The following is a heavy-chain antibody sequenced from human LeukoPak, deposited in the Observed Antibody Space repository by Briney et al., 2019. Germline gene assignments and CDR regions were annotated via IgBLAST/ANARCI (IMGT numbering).Heavy chain of an antibody. CDR3: AKAPVTTCRGAYCYPFDY. Sequence: GGSLRLSCAASGFTFSSYAMSWVRQAPGKGLEWVSPISGSGGRTHYADSVKGRFTISRDSSKNTLFLQMNRLRPEDAAVYYCAKAPVTTCRGAYCYPFDYWGQGTLVTVSS. D-gene: IGHD2-21*01. V-gene: IGHV3-23*01. CDR1: GFTFSSYA. CDR2: ISGSGGRT. J-gene: IGHJ4*02.